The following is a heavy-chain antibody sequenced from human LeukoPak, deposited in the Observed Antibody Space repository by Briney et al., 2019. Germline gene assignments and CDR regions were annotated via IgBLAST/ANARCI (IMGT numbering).Heavy chain of an antibody. V-gene: IGHV3-30*02. J-gene: IGHJ4*02. CDR1: GFTFSSYG. D-gene: IGHD2-2*01. CDR3: AKDEGRVVVPAAIFDY. CDR2: IRYDGSNK. Sequence: GGSLRLSCAASGFTFSSYGMHWVRQAPGKGLEWVAFIRYDGSNKYYADSVKGRFTISRDNSKNTLYLQMNSLRAEDTAVYYCAKDEGRVVVPAAIFDYWGQGTLVTVSS.